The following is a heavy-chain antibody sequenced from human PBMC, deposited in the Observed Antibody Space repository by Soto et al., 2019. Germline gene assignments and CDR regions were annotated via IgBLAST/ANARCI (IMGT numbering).Heavy chain of an antibody. Sequence: SVKVSCKASGYTFTGYYMHWVRQAPGQGLEWMGWINPNSGGTNYAQKFQGRVTMTRDTSISTAYMELSRLRFDDTAVYYCARDYPADYYDSSGYYFGGWFDLWGQGTLVTVSS. J-gene: IGHJ5*02. V-gene: IGHV1-2*02. CDR3: ARDYPADYYDSSGYYFGGWFDL. CDR1: GYTFTGYY. D-gene: IGHD3-22*01. CDR2: INPNSGGT.